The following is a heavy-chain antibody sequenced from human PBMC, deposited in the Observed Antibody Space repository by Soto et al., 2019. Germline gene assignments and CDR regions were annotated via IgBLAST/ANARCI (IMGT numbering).Heavy chain of an antibody. CDR3: AKGVPYSSGPIFFDY. V-gene: IGHV3-9*01. Sequence: GGSLILSCAASGFTFDDYSMHWVRQAPGKGLEWVSGISWNSGSIGYADSVKGRFTISRDNAKNSLYLQMNSLRAEDTALYYCAKGVPYSSGPIFFDYWGQGTLVTVSS. D-gene: IGHD6-19*01. CDR2: ISWNSGSI. CDR1: GFTFDDYS. J-gene: IGHJ4*02.